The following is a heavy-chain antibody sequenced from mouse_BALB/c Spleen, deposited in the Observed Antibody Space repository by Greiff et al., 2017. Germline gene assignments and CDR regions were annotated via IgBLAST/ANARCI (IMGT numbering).Heavy chain of an antibody. CDR3: ARWMITTGFAY. CDR1: GYSITSDYA. Sequence: EVKLQESGPGLVKPSPSLSLTSTVTGYSITSDYAWNWIRQFPGNKLEWMGYISYSGSTSYNPSLKSRISITRDTSKNQFFLQLNSVTTEDTATYYCARWMITTGFAYWGQGTLVTVSA. D-gene: IGHD2-4*01. V-gene: IGHV3-2*02. J-gene: IGHJ3*01. CDR2: ISYSGST.